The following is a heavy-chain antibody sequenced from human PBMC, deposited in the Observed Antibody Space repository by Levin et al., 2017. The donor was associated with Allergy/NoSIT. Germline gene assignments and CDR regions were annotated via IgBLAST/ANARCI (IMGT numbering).Heavy chain of an antibody. Sequence: SETLSLTCSVSGVSISRYYWGWIRQPPGKGLEWIGYIYYNGRITYNPSLKSRVTISVDTSKNQFSLKLNSVTAADTAIYYCASDYDYGSGSYSAWGQGTLVTVSS. J-gene: IGHJ5*02. CDR2: IYYNGRI. CDR3: ASDYDYGSGSYSA. D-gene: IGHD3-10*01. CDR1: GVSISRYY. V-gene: IGHV4-59*01.